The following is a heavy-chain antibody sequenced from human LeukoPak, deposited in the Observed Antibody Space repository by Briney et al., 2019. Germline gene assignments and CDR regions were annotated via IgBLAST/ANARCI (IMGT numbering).Heavy chain of an antibody. D-gene: IGHD5-12*01. J-gene: IGHJ4*02. Sequence: GGSLRLSCAASGFTFSSYEMNWVRQAPGKGLEWVSYISSSGSNIYYADSVKGRFTISRDNAKNSLYLQMNNLRAEDTAVYYCARLSGYDYAYFDYWGQGTLVTVSS. CDR3: ARLSGYDYAYFDY. CDR1: GFTFSSYE. V-gene: IGHV3-48*03. CDR2: ISSSGSNI.